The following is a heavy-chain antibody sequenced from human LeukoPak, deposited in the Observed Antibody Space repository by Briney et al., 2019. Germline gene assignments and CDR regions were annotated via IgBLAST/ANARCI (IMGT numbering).Heavy chain of an antibody. CDR3: AKRGVVIRVILVGFHKEAYYFDS. D-gene: IGHD3-22*01. J-gene: IGHJ4*02. CDR2: ISDSGGRT. V-gene: IGHV3-23*01. CDR1: GITLSNYG. Sequence: GGSLRLSCAVSGITLSNYGRSWVRQAPGKGLEWVAGISDSGGRTNYADCVKGRFTIYRDNPKNTLYLHMNSLRAEDTAVYFCAKRGVVIRVILVGFHKEAYYFDSWGQGALVTVSS.